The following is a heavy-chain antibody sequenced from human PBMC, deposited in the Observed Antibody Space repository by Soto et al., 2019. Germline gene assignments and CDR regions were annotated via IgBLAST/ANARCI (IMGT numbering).Heavy chain of an antibody. CDR2: VFYTGTT. Sequence: SETLSLTCSVSCGSINYNIYYWGWIRQPPGQGLEWIGSVFYTGTTYYSPSLESRVTISVDTSKNSFSLNLTSVTAADTAVYFCARLVGLSPVANVGGQRTLVSVS. CDR3: ARLVGLSPVANV. J-gene: IGHJ4*02. D-gene: IGHD2-2*01. CDR1: CGSINYNIYY. V-gene: IGHV4-39*02.